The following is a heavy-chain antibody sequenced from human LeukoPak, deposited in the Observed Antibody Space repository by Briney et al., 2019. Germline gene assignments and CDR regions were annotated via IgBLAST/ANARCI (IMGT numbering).Heavy chain of an antibody. CDR2: IYTSGST. CDR1: GGSISSYY. Sequence: PSETLSLTCTVSGGSISSYYWSWIRQPAGKGLEWIGRIYTSGSTNYNPSLKSRVTMSVDTSKNQFSLKLSSVTAADTAVYYCAREAAGYCSSTSCSYDAFDIWGQGTMVTVSS. V-gene: IGHV4-4*07. J-gene: IGHJ3*02. D-gene: IGHD2-2*01. CDR3: AREAAGYCSSTSCSYDAFDI.